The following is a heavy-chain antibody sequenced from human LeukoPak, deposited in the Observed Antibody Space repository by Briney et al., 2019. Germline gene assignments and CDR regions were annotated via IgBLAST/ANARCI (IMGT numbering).Heavy chain of an antibody. V-gene: IGHV4-38-2*02. J-gene: IGHJ5*02. CDR2: IYHSGST. D-gene: IGHD3-9*01. Sequence: SETLSLTCTVSGYSISSGYYWGWIRQPPGKGLEWIGSIYHSGSTYYNPSLKSRVTISVDTSKNQFSLKLSSVTAADTAVYYCARRVLRYFDWLPPDNWFDPWGQGTLVTVS. CDR1: GYSISSGYY. CDR3: ARRVLRYFDWLPPDNWFDP.